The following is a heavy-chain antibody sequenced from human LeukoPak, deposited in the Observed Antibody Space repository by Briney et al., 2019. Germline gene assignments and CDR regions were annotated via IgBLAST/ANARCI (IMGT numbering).Heavy chain of an antibody. CDR2: ISGSGGST. Sequence: PGGSLRLSCAASGITFSNYAMSWVRQAPGKGLEWVSGISGSGGSTYYADSVKGRFTISRDNSKNTLYLQMNSLRAEDTAVFYRAKSVEWELLRNYFDYWGQGTLVTVSS. J-gene: IGHJ4*02. CDR1: GITFSNYA. CDR3: AKSVEWELLRNYFDY. V-gene: IGHV3-23*01. D-gene: IGHD1-26*01.